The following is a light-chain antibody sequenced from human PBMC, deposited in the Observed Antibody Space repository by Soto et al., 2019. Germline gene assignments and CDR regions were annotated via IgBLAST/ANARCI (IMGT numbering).Light chain of an antibody. J-gene: IGLJ1*01. CDR2: EVT. V-gene: IGLV2-14*01. CDR3: TSYTTSNTPYV. CDR1: SNDVGAYNF. Sequence: QSVLTPPASVSGSPGQSITISCSGTSNDVGAYNFVSWYQVHPGRAPNLIISEVTVRPSGISHRFSGSKSGNSASLTISGLQAEDEADYYCTSYTTSNTPYVFGSGTRSPS.